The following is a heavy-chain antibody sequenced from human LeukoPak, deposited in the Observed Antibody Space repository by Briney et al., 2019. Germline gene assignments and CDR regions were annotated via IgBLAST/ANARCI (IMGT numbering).Heavy chain of an antibody. CDR3: ASFYCSGGSCYQYYYYYYMDV. D-gene: IGHD2-15*01. CDR1: GFIIISYR. CDR2: IYYSGST. Sequence: ESLRLSCAASGFIIISYRMSWVRQPPGKGLEWIGIIYYSGSTYSNPSLKSRVTISVDTSKNQFSLKLSSVTAADTAVYYCASFYCSGGSCYQYYYYYYMDVWGKGTTVTISS. V-gene: IGHV4-39*01. J-gene: IGHJ6*03.